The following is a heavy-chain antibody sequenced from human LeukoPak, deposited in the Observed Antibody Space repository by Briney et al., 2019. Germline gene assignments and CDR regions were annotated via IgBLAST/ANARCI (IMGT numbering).Heavy chain of an antibody. CDR1: GFTFSIYS. V-gene: IGHV3-21*01. CDR3: ARGGIAAAGTFDY. D-gene: IGHD6-13*01. Sequence: PGGSLRLSCAASGFTFSIYSMNWVRQAPGKGLEWVSSISSSSSYIYYADSVKGRFTISRDNAKNSLYLQMNSLRAEDTAVYYCARGGIAAAGTFDYWGQGTLVTVSS. J-gene: IGHJ4*02. CDR2: ISSSSSYI.